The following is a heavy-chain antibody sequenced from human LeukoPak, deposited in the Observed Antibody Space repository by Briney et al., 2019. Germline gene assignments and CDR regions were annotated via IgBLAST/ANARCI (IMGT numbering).Heavy chain of an antibody. CDR3: ARDPGARMLDY. CDR1: GYTFTSYY. CDR2: SNPSGGST. D-gene: IGHD3-10*01. Sequence: ASVKVSCKASGYTFTSYYMHWVRQAHGQGLEWMRISNPSGGSTSYEQKFQGRVTMTRDTSTSTVYMELSSLRSEDTAVYYCARDPGARMLDYWGQGTLVTVSS. V-gene: IGHV1-46*01. J-gene: IGHJ4*02.